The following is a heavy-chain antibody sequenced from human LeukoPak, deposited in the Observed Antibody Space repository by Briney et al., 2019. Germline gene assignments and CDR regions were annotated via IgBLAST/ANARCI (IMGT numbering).Heavy chain of an antibody. D-gene: IGHD1-26*01. J-gene: IGHJ4*02. CDR3: ERDTRGATRPTFPDY. CDR1: GFTFSSYA. V-gene: IGHV3-30-3*01. CDR2: ISYDGSNK. Sequence: GGSLRLSCAASGFTFSSYAMHWVRQAPGKGLEWVAVISYDGSNKYYADSVKGRFTISRDNSKNTLYLQMNSLRAEDTAVYYCERDTRGATRPTFPDYWGQGTLVTVSS.